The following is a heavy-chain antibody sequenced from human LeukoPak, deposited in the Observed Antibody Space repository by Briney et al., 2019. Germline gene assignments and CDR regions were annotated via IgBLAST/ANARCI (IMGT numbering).Heavy chain of an antibody. CDR2: IYYSGST. CDR1: GGSISSSSYY. J-gene: IGHJ6*03. Sequence: PSETLSLTCTVSGGSISSSSYYWGWIRQPPGKGLEWIGGIYYSGSTYYNPSLKSRVTISVDTSKNQFSLKLSSVTAADTAVYYCARVLVPAANYYYYYMDVWGKGTTVTVSS. CDR3: ARVLVPAANYYYYYMDV. D-gene: IGHD2-2*01. V-gene: IGHV4-39*01.